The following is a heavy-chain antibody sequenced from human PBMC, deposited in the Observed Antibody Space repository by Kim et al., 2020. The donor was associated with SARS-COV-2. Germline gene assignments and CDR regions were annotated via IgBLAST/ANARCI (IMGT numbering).Heavy chain of an antibody. CDR1: GGSISSYY. CDR2: IYYSGST. V-gene: IGHV4-59*01. Sequence: SETLSLTCTVSGGSISSYYWSWIRQPPGKGLEWIGYIYYSGSTNYNPSLKSRVTISVDTSKNQFSLKLSSVTAADTAVYYCARGDDSSGYYVSWGQGTLVTVSS. J-gene: IGHJ4*02. CDR3: ARGDDSSGYYVS. D-gene: IGHD3-22*01.